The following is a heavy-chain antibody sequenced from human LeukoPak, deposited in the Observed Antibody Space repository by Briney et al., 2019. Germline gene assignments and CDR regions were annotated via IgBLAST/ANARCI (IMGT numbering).Heavy chain of an antibody. Sequence: GGSLRLSCAASGFTFSSYGMHWVRQAPGKGLEGVAFIRYDGSNKYYADSVKGRFTISRDNSKNTLYLQMNSLRAEDTAVYYCAKDLFTMIVVIRMDVWGKGTTVTVSS. D-gene: IGHD3-22*01. CDR1: GFTFSSYG. V-gene: IGHV3-30*02. CDR3: AKDLFTMIVVIRMDV. CDR2: IRYDGSNK. J-gene: IGHJ6*04.